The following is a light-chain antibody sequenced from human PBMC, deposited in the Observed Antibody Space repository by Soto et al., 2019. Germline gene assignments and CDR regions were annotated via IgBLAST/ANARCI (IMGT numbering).Light chain of an antibody. CDR2: DVS. V-gene: IGLV2-14*03. Sequence: QSALTQPASVSGSPGQSITISCTGTSSDIGGYNYVSWYQQLTGKVPKLIIYDVSNRPSGVSDRYSGSKSGNAASLTISGLQAEYEADYYCSSYTSTSTLYVFGPGTKVTLL. CDR3: SSYTSTSTLYV. CDR1: SSDIGGYNY. J-gene: IGLJ1*01.